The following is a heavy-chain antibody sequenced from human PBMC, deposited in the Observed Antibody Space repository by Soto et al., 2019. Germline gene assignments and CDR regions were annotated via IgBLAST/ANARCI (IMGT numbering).Heavy chain of an antibody. CDR3: AHRPRGYAYYFDY. CDR1: GFSLSTRGVA. V-gene: IGHV2-5*02. D-gene: IGHD5-12*01. J-gene: IGHJ4*02. CDR2: IYGDEDK. Sequence: QITLKESGPTLVKPTQTLTLTCTFSGFSLSTRGVAVGWFRPPRGKALEWLALIYGDEDKWYSPALNSRLTITDDTSKNQVVLTMTNMEPVDTATYYCAHRPRGYAYYFDYWGQGTLVTVSS.